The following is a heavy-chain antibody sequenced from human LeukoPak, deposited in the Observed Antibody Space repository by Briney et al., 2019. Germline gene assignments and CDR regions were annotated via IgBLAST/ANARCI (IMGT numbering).Heavy chain of an antibody. CDR2: ISGSGGST. J-gene: IGHJ4*02. V-gene: IGHV3-23*01. Sequence: GGALRLSCAASGFTFSSYAMSWVRQAPGKGLEWVSAISGSGGSTYYADSVKGRFTISRDNSKNTLYLQMNSLRAKDTAIYYCAKAYSSSWYPEGFDYWGQGTLVTVSS. D-gene: IGHD6-13*01. CDR3: AKAYSSSWYPEGFDY. CDR1: GFTFSSYA.